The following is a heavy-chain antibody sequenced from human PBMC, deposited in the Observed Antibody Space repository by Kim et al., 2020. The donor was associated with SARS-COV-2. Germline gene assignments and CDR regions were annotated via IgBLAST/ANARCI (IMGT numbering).Heavy chain of an antibody. J-gene: IGHJ4*02. V-gene: IGHV3-74*01. CDR3: TIPLEMTYS. CDR2: RVA. D-gene: IGHD1-1*01. Sequence: RVAGDADIVKGRFTISRDNAKNTLYLQINRLRAEDTAKYYCTIPLEMTYSWGQGTLVTVSS.